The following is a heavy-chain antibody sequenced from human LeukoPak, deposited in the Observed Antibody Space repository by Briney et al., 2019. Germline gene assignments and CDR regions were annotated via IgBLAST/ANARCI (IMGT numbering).Heavy chain of an antibody. CDR1: GGSFSGYY. CDR2: INHSGST. CDR3: ARSPQMDGHDAFDI. D-gene: IGHD5-24*01. Sequence: SETLSLTCAVYGGSFSGYYWSWIRQPPGKGLEWIGEINHSGSTNYNPSLKSRVTISVDTSKNQFSLKLSSVTAADTAVYYCARSPQMDGHDAFDIWGQGTMVTVSS. V-gene: IGHV4-34*01. J-gene: IGHJ3*02.